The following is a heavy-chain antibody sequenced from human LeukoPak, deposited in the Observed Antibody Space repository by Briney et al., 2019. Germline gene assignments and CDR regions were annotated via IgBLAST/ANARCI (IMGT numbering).Heavy chain of an antibody. D-gene: IGHD3-22*01. CDR3: ARVGAASDSSGKGQLPAHFDY. V-gene: IGHV3-21*01. Sequence: NPGGSLRLSCAASGFTFSSYSMNWVRQAPGKGLEWVSAISSSGTYIFYADSEKGRFTISRDNAENSLYLQMNSLRAEDTALYYCARVGAASDSSGKGQLPAHFDYWGQGTLVTVSS. CDR1: GFTFSSYS. CDR2: ISSSGTYI. J-gene: IGHJ4*02.